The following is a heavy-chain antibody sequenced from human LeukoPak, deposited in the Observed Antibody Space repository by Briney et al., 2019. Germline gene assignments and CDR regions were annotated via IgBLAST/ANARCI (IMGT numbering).Heavy chain of an antibody. J-gene: IGHJ5*02. Sequence: SETLSLTCTVSGGSISGSSYYWGWIRQPPGKGLEWIGSIYYSGSTYYNPSLKSRVTISVDTSKNQLSLKLSSVTAADTAVYYSARHFAAAGTSHWFDPWGQGTLVPVSS. V-gene: IGHV4-39*01. CDR1: GGSISGSSYY. CDR2: IYYSGST. CDR3: ARHFAAAGTSHWFDP. D-gene: IGHD6-13*01.